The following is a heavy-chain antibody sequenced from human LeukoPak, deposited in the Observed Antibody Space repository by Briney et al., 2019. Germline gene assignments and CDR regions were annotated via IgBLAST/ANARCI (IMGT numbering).Heavy chain of an antibody. V-gene: IGHV4-38-2*02. CDR1: TYCISSGYY. CDR2: IYHSGST. CDR3: ARGRSSMVRGYYYYYMDV. D-gene: IGHD3-10*01. J-gene: IGHJ6*03. Sequence: SETLSLTCTVSTYCISSGYYWGWIRQPPGKGLECVGSIYHSGSTYYSPSLKSRVTISVDTSKNQFSLKLSSVTAADTAVYYCARGRSSMVRGYYYYYMDVWGKGTTVTISS.